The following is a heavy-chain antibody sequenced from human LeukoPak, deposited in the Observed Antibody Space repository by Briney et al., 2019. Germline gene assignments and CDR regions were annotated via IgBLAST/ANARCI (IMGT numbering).Heavy chain of an antibody. CDR3: ARRDFAIFGVVTSFDY. J-gene: IGHJ4*02. Sequence: PSQTLSLTCIVSGGSISSGGYYWSWIRQPPGKGLEWIGYIYHSGSTYYNPSLKSRVTISVDRSKNQFSLKLSSVTAADTAVYYCARRDFAIFGVVTSFDYWGQGTLVTVSS. CDR1: GGSISSGGYY. CDR2: IYHSGST. V-gene: IGHV4-30-2*01. D-gene: IGHD3-3*01.